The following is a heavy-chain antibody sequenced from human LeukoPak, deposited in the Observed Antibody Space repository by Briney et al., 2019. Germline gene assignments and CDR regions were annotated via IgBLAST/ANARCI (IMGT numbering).Heavy chain of an antibody. J-gene: IGHJ4*02. CDR1: GFTVSTNY. Sequence: GALRLSCAASGFTVSTNYMSWVRQGPGKGLEWVSVIYSDGSKYYANSVKGRFTISRDNSKNTLYLQMSSLRVEDTAVYYCTRDTPGIAASVSGGWGQGTLVTVSS. D-gene: IGHD6-13*01. V-gene: IGHV3-53*01. CDR3: TRDTPGIAASVSGG. CDR2: IYSDGSK.